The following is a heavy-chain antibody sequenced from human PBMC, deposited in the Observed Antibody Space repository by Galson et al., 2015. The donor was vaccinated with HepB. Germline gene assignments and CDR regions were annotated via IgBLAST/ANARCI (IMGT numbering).Heavy chain of an antibody. V-gene: IGHV3-33*01. CDR2: IWYDGSNK. CDR3: ATLFVEVGATKKTPPFDY. D-gene: IGHD1-26*01. CDR1: GFTFSSYG. J-gene: IGHJ4*02. Sequence: SLRLSCAASGFTFSSYGMHWVRQAPGKGLEWVAVIWYDGSNKYYADSVKGRFTISRDNSKNTLYLEMNSLRAEDTAVYYCATLFVEVGATKKTPPFDYWGQGTLVTVSS.